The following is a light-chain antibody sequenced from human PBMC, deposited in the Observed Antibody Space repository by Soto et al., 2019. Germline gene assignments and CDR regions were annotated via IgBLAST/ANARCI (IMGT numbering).Light chain of an antibody. Sequence: QSVLTQPASVSGSPGQSITISCTGTSSDVGSYNLVSWYQQHLGKAPKLMIYEGSKRPSGVSNRFSGSKSGNTASLTISGLQAEDEADYYCCSYAGSSTYVFGTGTKLTVL. J-gene: IGLJ1*01. CDR2: EGS. CDR3: CSYAGSSTYV. CDR1: SSDVGSYNL. V-gene: IGLV2-23*01.